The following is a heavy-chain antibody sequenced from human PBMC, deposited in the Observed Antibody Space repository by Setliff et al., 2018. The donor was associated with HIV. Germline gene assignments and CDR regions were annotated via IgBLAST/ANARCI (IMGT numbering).Heavy chain of an antibody. D-gene: IGHD3-3*01. CDR2: IGSYSGYT. Sequence: ASVKVSCKASNYTLINYGVSWVRQAPGQGLEWMGWIGSYSGYTIYAQKFQDRLTMTTDTSTTTASMELRSLRSDDTAVYYCARDVYFTFSGEVIRHYLDVWGKGTTVTVSS. V-gene: IGHV1-18*01. CDR3: ARDVYFTFSGEVIRHYLDV. CDR1: NYTLINYG. J-gene: IGHJ6*03.